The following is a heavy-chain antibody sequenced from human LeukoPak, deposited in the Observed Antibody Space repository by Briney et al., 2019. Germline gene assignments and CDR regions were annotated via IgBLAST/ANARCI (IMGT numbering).Heavy chain of an antibody. CDR1: GYTFCRYA. CDR2: ISGRGGRT. J-gene: IGHJ3*02. V-gene: IGHV3-23*01. CDR3: AKPPAVCAAFDM. Sequence: GGSLRHSCAPPGYTFCRYAMSWVRQALGNGMHWVSAISGRGGRTYYANSVKGRFTISRDNSKNTLYLQMNSLRAEDTAVYYCAKPPAVCAAFDMGGGGTMVTVS. D-gene: IGHD2-8*01.